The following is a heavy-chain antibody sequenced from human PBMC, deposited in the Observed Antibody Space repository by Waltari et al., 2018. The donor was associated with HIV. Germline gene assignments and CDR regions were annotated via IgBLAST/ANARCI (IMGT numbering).Heavy chain of an antibody. CDR1: GLTVSSTY. J-gene: IGHJ4*02. D-gene: IGHD3-10*01. CDR3: ARGFLWFGEGYFDS. CDR2: IYSGGST. Sequence: EVQLMESGGGLIQPGGSRRPPWEASGLTVSSTYMGWVRRAPGKGLEWVSVIYSGGSTYYAESVKGRFTISRDNSKNTLYLQMNSLRAEDTAVYYCARGFLWFGEGYFDSWGQGTLVTVSS. V-gene: IGHV3-53*01.